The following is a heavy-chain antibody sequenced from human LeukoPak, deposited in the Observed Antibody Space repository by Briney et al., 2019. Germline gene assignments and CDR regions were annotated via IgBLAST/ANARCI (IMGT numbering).Heavy chain of an antibody. CDR1: GFTFSSYG. D-gene: IGHD6-19*01. Sequence: GGSLRLSCAASGFTFSSYGMHWVRQAPGKGLEWVAVISYDGSNKYYADSVNGRFTISRDNSKNTLYLQMNSLRDEDTAVYYCAKDRKQWLVYARKPPGDYWGQGTLVTVSS. CDR2: ISYDGSNK. J-gene: IGHJ4*02. V-gene: IGHV3-30*18. CDR3: AKDRKQWLVYARKPPGDY.